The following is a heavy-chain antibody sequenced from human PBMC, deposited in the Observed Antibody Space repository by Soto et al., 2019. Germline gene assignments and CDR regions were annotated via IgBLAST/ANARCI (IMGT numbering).Heavy chain of an antibody. CDR1: GFPFTSYG. Sequence: QVQLVESGGGVVQPGRSLRLSCAASGFPFTSYGMHWVREGPGKGLEWLAVISYDGTNKFYADSVKGRFTISRDHSKNTLYLQMNSLRPEDTALYYCVGGQFYFDYRGQGTLVIVSS. CDR3: VGGQFYFDY. V-gene: IGHV3-30*03. CDR2: ISYDGTNK. D-gene: IGHD3-10*01. J-gene: IGHJ4*02.